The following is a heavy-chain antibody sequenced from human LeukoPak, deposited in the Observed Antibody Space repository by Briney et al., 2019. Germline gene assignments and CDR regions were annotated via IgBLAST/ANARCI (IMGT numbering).Heavy chain of an antibody. D-gene: IGHD6-25*01. J-gene: IGHJ4*02. CDR1: GFTFSNYD. CDR3: ARRSSSEWYAAGEY. V-gene: IGHV3-30*02. Sequence: PGGSLRLSCAASGFTFSNYDMHWVRQAPGKGLEWVAFIRYDGSNKYYADSVKGRFTISRDNSKNTLYLQMNSLRVEDTAVYYCARRSSSEWYAAGEYWGQGTLVTVSS. CDR2: IRYDGSNK.